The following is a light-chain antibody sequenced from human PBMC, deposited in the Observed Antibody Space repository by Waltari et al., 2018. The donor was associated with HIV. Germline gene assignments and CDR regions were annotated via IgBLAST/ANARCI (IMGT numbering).Light chain of an antibody. V-gene: IGLV2-11*01. J-gene: IGLJ2*01. CDR3: CSYGGTWTNVV. Sequence: QSALTQPRSVSGSPGQSVTISCTGTSGGFSNYNYVSWYQQHPGKAPNLIIYDVLKRPSGVPDRFSGSKSGNTASLTISGLQADDEADYYCCSYGGTWTNVVFGGGTELTVL. CDR2: DVL. CDR1: SGGFSNYNY.